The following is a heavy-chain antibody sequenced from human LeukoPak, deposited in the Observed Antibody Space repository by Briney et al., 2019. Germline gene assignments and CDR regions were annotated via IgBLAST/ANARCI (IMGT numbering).Heavy chain of an antibody. D-gene: IGHD3-9*01. CDR1: GGSISSSGYY. V-gene: IGHV4-39*01. CDR2: IYYSGST. CDR3: ARCNYDILTGYCYFDY. Sequence: SETLSLTCTVSGGSISSSGYYWGWIRQPPGKGLEWIGSIYYSGSTYYNPSLKSRVTISVDTSKNQFSLKLSSVTAADTAVYYCARCNYDILTGYCYFDYWGQGTLVTVSS. J-gene: IGHJ4*02.